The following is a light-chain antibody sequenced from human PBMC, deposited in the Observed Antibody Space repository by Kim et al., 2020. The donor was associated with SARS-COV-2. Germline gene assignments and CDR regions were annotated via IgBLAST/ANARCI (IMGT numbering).Light chain of an antibody. CDR3: NSRDSSRNNVV. V-gene: IGLV3-19*01. CDR2: GINNLFIYGKN. CDR1: SLRRYY. Sequence: SSELTQDPAVSVALGQTVRITCQGDSLRRYYASWYQQKPGHAPVLVIYGINNLFIYGKNNRPSGIPDLFSGSSSGKTASLTISGAQAEDDADYYCNSRDSSRNNVVFCGGTKLTVL. J-gene: IGLJ2*01.